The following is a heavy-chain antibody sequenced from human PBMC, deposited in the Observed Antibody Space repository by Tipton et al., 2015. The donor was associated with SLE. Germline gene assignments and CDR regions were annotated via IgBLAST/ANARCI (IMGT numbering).Heavy chain of an antibody. Sequence: SLRLSCAASGFTFSTYNMNWVRQAPGKGLELVSSISSSGGYIYYADSVKGRFTISRDNAKNMVYLQMNSLRDEDTAVYYCGTTSTDYGMDVWGQGTTVTVSS. J-gene: IGHJ6*02. CDR2: ISSSGGYI. CDR1: GFTFSTYN. D-gene: IGHD2-8*02. V-gene: IGHV3-21*01. CDR3: GTTSTDYGMDV.